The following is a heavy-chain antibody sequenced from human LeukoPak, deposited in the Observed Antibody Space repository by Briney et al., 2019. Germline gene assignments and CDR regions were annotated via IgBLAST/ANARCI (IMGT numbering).Heavy chain of an antibody. V-gene: IGHV1-69*13. D-gene: IGHD2-21*01. J-gene: IGHJ5*02. CDR1: GGTFSSYA. CDR3: ARDIGSIGNWFDP. Sequence: ASVKVSCKASGGTFSSYAISWVRQAPGQGLEWMGGIIPIFGTANYAQKFQGRVTITADESTSTAYMELSSLRSEDTAVYYCARDIGSIGNWFDPWGQGTLVTVSS. CDR2: IIPIFGTA.